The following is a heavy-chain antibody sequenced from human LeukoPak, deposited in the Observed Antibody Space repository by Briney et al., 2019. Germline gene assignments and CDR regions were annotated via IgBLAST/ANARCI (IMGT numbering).Heavy chain of an antibody. CDR2: ISSSSSYI. Sequence: GGSLRLSCAAPGFTFSSYSMNWVRQAPGKGLEWVSSISSSSSYIYYADSVKGRFTISRDNAKDSLYLQMSSLRAEDTAVYYCARTYRNGDKFCSVYWGQGTLVTVSS. V-gene: IGHV3-21*01. CDR1: GFTFSSYS. D-gene: IGHD5-24*01. J-gene: IGHJ4*02. CDR3: ARTYRNGDKFCSVY.